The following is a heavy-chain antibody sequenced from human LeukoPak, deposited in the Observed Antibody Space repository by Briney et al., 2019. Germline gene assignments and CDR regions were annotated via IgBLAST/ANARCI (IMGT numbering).Heavy chain of an antibody. V-gene: IGHV1-69*13. CDR3: ARMVGYAYSDY. CDR1: GGSLTTYA. D-gene: IGHD2-15*01. CDR2: IIPFYSAT. J-gene: IGHJ4*02. Sequence: SVKVSCKASGGSLTTYAINWVRQVPGRGLEWMGGIIPFYSATDYAQKLQGRVTITADESTNTAYMELNSLTSKDTAVYYCARMVGYAYSDYWGQGTLVTVS.